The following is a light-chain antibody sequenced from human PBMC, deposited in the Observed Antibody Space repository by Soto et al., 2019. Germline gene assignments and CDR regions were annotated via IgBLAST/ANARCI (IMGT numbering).Light chain of an antibody. Sequence: IKMTQSPSAMAGSVGDTVTIVCRASQTISSWLAWYQQKPGKAPKLLIYKASTLKSGVPSRFSGSGSGTEFTLTISSLQPDDFATYYCQHYNSYSEAFGQGTKVDIK. V-gene: IGKV1-5*03. J-gene: IGKJ1*01. CDR3: QHYNSYSEA. CDR2: KAS. CDR1: QTISSW.